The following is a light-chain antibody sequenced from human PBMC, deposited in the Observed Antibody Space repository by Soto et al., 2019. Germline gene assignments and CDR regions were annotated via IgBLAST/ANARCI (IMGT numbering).Light chain of an antibody. J-gene: IGLJ3*02. CDR1: IGAVTSGFY. Sequence: QAVVTQEPSLPVPPGGTVTLTWAPSIGAVTSGFYPNWFQQKPGQAPRALIYSTNNKHSWTPARFSGSLLGGKAALTLSGVQPEDEAEYYCLLYYGGVRVFGGGTKLTVL. CDR3: LLYYGGVRV. CDR2: STN. V-gene: IGLV7-43*01.